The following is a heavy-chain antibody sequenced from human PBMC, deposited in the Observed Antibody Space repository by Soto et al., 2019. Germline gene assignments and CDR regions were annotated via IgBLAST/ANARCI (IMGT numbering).Heavy chain of an antibody. Sequence: PGESLKISCKASGYSFSTYWIGWVRQMPGKGLEWMGMIYPPDSDTRYNPSLKGQVTISVDKPISTAYLQWSSLKAADTAIYYCARHSTSPPRPFDIWGQGTMVTVSS. V-gene: IGHV5-51*01. J-gene: IGHJ3*02. CDR1: GYSFSTYW. CDR3: ARHSTSPPRPFDI. D-gene: IGHD6-13*01. CDR2: IYPPDSDT.